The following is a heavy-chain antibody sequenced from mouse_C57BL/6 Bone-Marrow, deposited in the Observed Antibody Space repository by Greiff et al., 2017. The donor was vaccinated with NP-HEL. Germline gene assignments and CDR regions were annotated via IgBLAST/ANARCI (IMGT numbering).Heavy chain of an antibody. CDR1: GYTFTDYE. CDR3: THSSCWYFDV. D-gene: IGHD1-1*01. V-gene: IGHV1-15*01. CDR2: IDPETGGT. Sequence: VQLQQSGAELVRPGASVTLSCKASGYTFTDYEMHWVKQTPVHGLEWIGAIDPETGGTAYNQKFKGKAILTADKSSSTAYMELRSLTSEDSAVYYCTHSSCWYFDVWGTGTTVTVSS. J-gene: IGHJ1*03.